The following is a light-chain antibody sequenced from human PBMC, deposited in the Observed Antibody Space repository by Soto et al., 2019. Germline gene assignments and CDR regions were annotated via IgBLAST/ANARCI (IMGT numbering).Light chain of an antibody. CDR1: QSVSSD. J-gene: IGKJ2*01. V-gene: IGKV3-15*01. CDR3: HQDNNWPPYT. Sequence: EIVMTQSPDTLSVSPGERVTLSCRASQSVSSDLAWYQQKPGQAPRLLIYGASTRATDIAARFSGSGSGTEFNLTISSLPSEDFAVYYCHQDNNWPPYTFGQGTKLEIK. CDR2: GAS.